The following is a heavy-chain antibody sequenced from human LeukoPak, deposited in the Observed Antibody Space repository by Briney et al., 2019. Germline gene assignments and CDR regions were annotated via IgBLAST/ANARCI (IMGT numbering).Heavy chain of an antibody. Sequence: ASVKVSCKASGYTFTSYHVHWVRQAPGQGLEWMGIISPSRGSTSYAQKFQGRITMTRDTSTSTVYMELSSLRSEDTAVYYCVRTCDAVTGAFDIWGQGTMVTVSS. CDR3: VRTCDAVTGAFDI. D-gene: IGHD2-21*01. CDR2: ISPSRGST. V-gene: IGHV1-46*01. CDR1: GYTFTSYH. J-gene: IGHJ3*02.